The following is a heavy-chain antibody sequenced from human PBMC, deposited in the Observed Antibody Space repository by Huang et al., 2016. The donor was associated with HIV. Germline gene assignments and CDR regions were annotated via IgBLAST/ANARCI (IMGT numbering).Heavy chain of an antibody. D-gene: IGHD5-18*01. CDR3: ARGGGIQLWLLGYYYMDV. J-gene: IGHJ6*03. CDR1: GYTFSSFG. CDR2: FSVYNGNT. V-gene: IGHV1-18*01. Sequence: QVQLVQSGAEVKKPGASGQVSCKASGYTFSSFGISWVRQGPGQGLEWVGWFSVYNGNTNLAQKFQGRLTMTTDASTSTAYMELRSLRSDDAAVYYCARGGGIQLWLLGYYYMDVWGNGTTVTVSS.